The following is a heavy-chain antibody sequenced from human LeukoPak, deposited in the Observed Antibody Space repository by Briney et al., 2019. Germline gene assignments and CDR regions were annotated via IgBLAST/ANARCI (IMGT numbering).Heavy chain of an antibody. V-gene: IGHV3-48*04. Sequence: GGSLRLSCAASEFTFSSFSMNWVRQAPGKGLEWVSYISSSSITYYADSVKGRFTISRDNAKNSLYLQMNSLRAEDTAVYYCARAVSPTRMAFDIWGQGTMVTVSS. CDR2: ISSSSIT. J-gene: IGHJ3*02. CDR3: ARAVSPTRMAFDI. D-gene: IGHD2-15*01. CDR1: EFTFSSFS.